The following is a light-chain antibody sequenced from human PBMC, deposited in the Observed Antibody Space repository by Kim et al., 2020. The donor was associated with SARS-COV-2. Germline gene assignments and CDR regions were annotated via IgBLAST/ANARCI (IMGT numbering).Light chain of an antibody. Sequence: SASVGDRVTSTCRASQGISTALAWYQKKPGKAPKLLIYDASSSESGVPSRFSGSGSGTDFTLTISSLQPEDFGTYFCQQFNNLITFGQGTRLEIK. CDR1: QGISTA. V-gene: IGKV1D-13*01. CDR3: QQFNNLIT. CDR2: DAS. J-gene: IGKJ5*01.